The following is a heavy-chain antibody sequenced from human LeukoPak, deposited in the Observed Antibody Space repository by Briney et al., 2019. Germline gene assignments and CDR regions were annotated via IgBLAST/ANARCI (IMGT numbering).Heavy chain of an antibody. Sequence: GASVKVSCKASGYTFTYYYIRWVRQAPGRELEWMGWINPNSGATDFAQNFQGRVTMARDTSISTAYMELSSLRSDDTAVYYCARGEGVIAVTSLLFDYWGQGALVTVSS. J-gene: IGHJ4*02. CDR2: INPNSGAT. CDR1: GYTFTYYY. CDR3: ARGEGVIAVTSLLFDY. V-gene: IGHV1-2*02. D-gene: IGHD6-19*01.